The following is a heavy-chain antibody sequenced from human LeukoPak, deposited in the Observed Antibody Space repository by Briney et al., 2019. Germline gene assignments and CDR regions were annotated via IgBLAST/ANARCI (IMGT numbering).Heavy chain of an antibody. CDR2: IYSGGST. CDR1: GVTVSNNY. V-gene: IGHV3-66*01. Sequence: GGSLRLSCAASGVTVSNNYMNWVRQAPGKGLEWVSVIYSGGSTYYADSVKGRFTISRDNSKNTLYLQMNGLRAEDTAVYYCVRDGVRFDAFDIWGQGTLVTVSS. D-gene: IGHD3-16*01. J-gene: IGHJ3*02. CDR3: VRDGVRFDAFDI.